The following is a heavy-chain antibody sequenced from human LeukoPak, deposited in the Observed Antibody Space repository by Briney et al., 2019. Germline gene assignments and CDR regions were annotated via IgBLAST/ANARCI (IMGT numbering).Heavy chain of an antibody. D-gene: IGHD6-19*01. Sequence: PPETLSLTCPVSAGSISSSCSYWGWIRQPPGKGREWIGRIYFSGSTYYNPSLESRVTISADTSKNKLCPELRAVTAADTAVYYCASQNSLIAVAGYFYYWGQGTLVTVSS. CDR3: ASQNSLIAVAGYFYY. CDR2: IYFSGST. CDR1: AGSISSSCSY. V-gene: IGHV4-39*01. J-gene: IGHJ4*02.